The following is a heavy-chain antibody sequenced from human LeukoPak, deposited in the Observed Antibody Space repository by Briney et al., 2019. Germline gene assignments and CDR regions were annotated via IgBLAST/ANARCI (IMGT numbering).Heavy chain of an antibody. CDR3: ARGRDMGDY. Sequence: ASVKLSFKCSGYTFTIYDINWGRQATGQGLEWMGWMNPNSGNTGYSQKVHVRGTMTMNTARSTAYMELSSLRSEDTAVYYCARGRDMGDYWGQGTLVTVSS. D-gene: IGHD3-9*01. CDR2: MNPNSGNT. J-gene: IGHJ4*02. V-gene: IGHV1-8*01. CDR1: GYTFTIYD.